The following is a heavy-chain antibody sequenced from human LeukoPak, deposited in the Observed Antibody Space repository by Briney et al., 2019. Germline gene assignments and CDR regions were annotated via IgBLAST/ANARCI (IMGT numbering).Heavy chain of an antibody. J-gene: IGHJ3*02. CDR3: ARFGVVTNDAFDI. Sequence: ASVKVSCKASGYTFNGYYLHWVRQAPGQGLEWMGWINPNSGVTKFAQQFQGRVTMTWDTSVSTAYMELSRLTSDNTAMYYCARFGVVTNDAFDIWGQGTMVTISS. D-gene: IGHD3-3*01. CDR2: INPNSGVT. V-gene: IGHV1-2*02. CDR1: GYTFNGYY.